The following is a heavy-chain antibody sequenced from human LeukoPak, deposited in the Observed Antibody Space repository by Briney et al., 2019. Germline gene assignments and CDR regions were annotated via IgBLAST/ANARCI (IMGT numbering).Heavy chain of an antibody. J-gene: IGHJ6*03. V-gene: IGHV3-30*02. CDR3: ASDSGQGYYYYYMGV. CDR1: GFTFSSYG. D-gene: IGHD6-19*01. CDR2: IRYDGSNK. Sequence: PGGSLRLSCVASGFTFSSYGMHWVRQAPGKGLEWVAFIRYDGSNKYYADSVKGRFTISRDNSKNTLYLQMNSLRAEDTAVYYCASDSGQGYYYYYMGVWGKGTTVTISS.